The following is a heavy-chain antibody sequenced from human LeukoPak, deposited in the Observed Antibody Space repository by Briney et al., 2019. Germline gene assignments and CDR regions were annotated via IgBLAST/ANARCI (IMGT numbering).Heavy chain of an antibody. D-gene: IGHD1-1*01. CDR2: IYYSGST. Sequence: SETLSLTCTVSGGSISSYYWSWIRQPPGKGLEWIAYIYYSGSTNYNPSLKSRVTISVDTSKNQFSLKLSSVTAADTAVYYCAIEERNGDYYYGMDVWGQGTTVTVSS. V-gene: IGHV4-59*01. CDR1: GGSISSYY. CDR3: AIEERNGDYYYGMDV. J-gene: IGHJ6*02.